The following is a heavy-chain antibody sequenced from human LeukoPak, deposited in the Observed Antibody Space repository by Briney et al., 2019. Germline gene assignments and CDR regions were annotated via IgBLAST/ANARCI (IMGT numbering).Heavy chain of an antibody. CDR2: INIGASVG. CDR3: ARGRGRSSTFDS. J-gene: IGHJ4*02. Sequence: GGSLRLSCAASGFSFSGDSMSWVRQAPGKGLECVAFINIGASVGEYAESVRGRFTISRDNAKNSLILQMGSLRAEDTAVYYCARGRGRSSTFDSWGQGTLVTVSS. V-gene: IGHV3-48*04. CDR1: GFSFSGDS. D-gene: IGHD6-6*01.